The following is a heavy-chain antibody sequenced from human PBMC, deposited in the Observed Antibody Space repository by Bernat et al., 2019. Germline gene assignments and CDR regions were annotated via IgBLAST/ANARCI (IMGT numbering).Heavy chain of an antibody. CDR3: AKYDFDS. J-gene: IGHJ4*02. Sequence: EVQLVESGGALVQPGGSLRLSCAASGFTFSTYAMNWVRQAPERGLEWVSTISASGGSTYYVDSVKGRFTISRDNSKNTLSLQMDSLTADDTAVYYCAKYDFDSWGQGTLVTISS. CDR1: GFTFSTYA. V-gene: IGHV3-23*04. CDR2: ISASGGST.